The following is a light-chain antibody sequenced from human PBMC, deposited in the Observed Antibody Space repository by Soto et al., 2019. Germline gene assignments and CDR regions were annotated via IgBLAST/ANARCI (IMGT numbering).Light chain of an antibody. Sequence: EIVLTKSPGTLSLSPWESATLSCRASQSVSSNYLAWYRQKPGQAPRLLIYAASDRATGTPDRFSGSGSGTDFTLTIGSLEPADFAVYYCQQRSNWPPTFGQGTKVDIK. CDR1: QSVSSNY. CDR3: QQRSNWPPT. CDR2: AAS. V-gene: IGKV3D-20*02. J-gene: IGKJ1*01.